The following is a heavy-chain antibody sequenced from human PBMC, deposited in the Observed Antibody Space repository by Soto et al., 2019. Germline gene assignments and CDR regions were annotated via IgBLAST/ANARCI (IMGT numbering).Heavy chain of an antibody. V-gene: IGHV3-30*18. D-gene: IGHD2-15*01. J-gene: IGHJ4*03. Sequence: QVQLVESGGGEAQPGGSLGLSCEASGFTFSSHGMHWVRQAPDKGLQWVAVISFDGSTKHYADSVKGRFTISRDNSKNTLYLQMNSLKSEDTAVYYCVKDGNEGYCSGGDCYCDYWGQGTLVTVSS. CDR2: ISFDGSTK. CDR3: VKDGNEGYCSGGDCYCDY. CDR1: GFTFSSHG.